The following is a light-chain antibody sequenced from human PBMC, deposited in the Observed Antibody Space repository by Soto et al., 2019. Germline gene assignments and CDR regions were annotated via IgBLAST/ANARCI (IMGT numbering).Light chain of an antibody. CDR3: QSADNSGTRVI. V-gene: IGLV3-25*03. Sequence: SYELTQPPSLSVSPGQTAKITCSGDTLAKQYVYWYQQKSGQAPVLVIYKDRERPSGIAERLSGSSSGTTAILTISGVQAEDEADYHCQSADNSGTRVIFGGGTQLTVL. J-gene: IGLJ2*01. CDR1: TLAKQY. CDR2: KDR.